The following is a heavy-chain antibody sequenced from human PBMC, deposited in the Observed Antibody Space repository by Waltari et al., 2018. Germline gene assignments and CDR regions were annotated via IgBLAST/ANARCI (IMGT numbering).Heavy chain of an antibody. Sequence: QVQLQQWGAGLLKPSETLSLTCAVYGGSFSGYYWSWIRQPPGKGLEWIGESNHSGSTNYNPSLKSRVTISVDTSKNQFFLKLSSVTAADTAVYFCARAGYSSRAVYFDYWGQGTLVTVSS. J-gene: IGHJ4*02. D-gene: IGHD6-13*01. CDR3: ARAGYSSRAVYFDY. CDR1: GGSFSGYY. V-gene: IGHV4-34*01. CDR2: SNHSGST.